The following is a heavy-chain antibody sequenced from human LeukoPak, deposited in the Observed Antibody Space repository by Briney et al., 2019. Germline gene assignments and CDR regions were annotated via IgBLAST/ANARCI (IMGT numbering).Heavy chain of an antibody. CDR2: IKQDGSEK. Sequence: GGSLRLSCAASGFTFSTYWMSWVRQAPGKGLEWVANIKQDGSEKYYVDSVKGRFTIAGDNAKNLLYLQMNSLRAEDTAVYYCARDQGYCSSTSCYRGFDYWGQGTLVTVSS. V-gene: IGHV3-7*01. CDR1: GFTFSTYW. CDR3: ARDQGYCSSTSCYRGFDY. J-gene: IGHJ4*02. D-gene: IGHD2-2*02.